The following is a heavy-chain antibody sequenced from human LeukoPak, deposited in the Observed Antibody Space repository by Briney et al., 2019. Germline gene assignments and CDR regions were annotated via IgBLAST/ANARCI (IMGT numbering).Heavy chain of an antibody. CDR3: ARDAYGSGSYYFDY. CDR1: GFTVSSNY. V-gene: IGHV3-66*01. J-gene: IGHJ4*02. D-gene: IGHD3-10*01. CDR2: IYSGGST. Sequence: GGSLRLSCAASGFTVSSNYMSWVRQAPGKGLEWVSVIYSGGSTYYADSVKGRFTISRDSSKNTLYLQMNSLRAEDTAVYYCARDAYGSGSYYFDYWGQGTLVTVSS.